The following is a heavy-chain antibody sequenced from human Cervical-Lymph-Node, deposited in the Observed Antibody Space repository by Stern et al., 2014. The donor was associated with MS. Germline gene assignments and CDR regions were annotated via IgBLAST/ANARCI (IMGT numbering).Heavy chain of an antibody. D-gene: IGHD2-2*01. CDR3: ARASAPYGMDV. J-gene: IGHJ6*02. V-gene: IGHV3-74*03. Sequence: EVQLVESGGGLVQPGGSLRLSCAASGFAFSRYWMHWVRQAPGKGLAWVSRINGDGTSTTYADSVKGRMTISKDNAKNMLYLQMDSLSAEDTAVYFCARASAPYGMDVWGPGTTVTVSS. CDR2: INGDGTST. CDR1: GFAFSRYW.